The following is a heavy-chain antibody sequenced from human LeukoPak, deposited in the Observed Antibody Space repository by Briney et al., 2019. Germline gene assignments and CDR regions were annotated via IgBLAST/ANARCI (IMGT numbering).Heavy chain of an antibody. Sequence: GGSLILSCAASGFTFSSYAMNWVRQAPGKGLEWVSTISGSGGSTYSADSVKGRFTISRDNSKNTLYLQMNTLRAEDTAVYYCAKTRGGLWTGAFDIWGQGTMVSVSS. V-gene: IGHV3-23*01. CDR3: AKTRGGLWTGAFDI. CDR2: ISGSGGST. CDR1: GFTFSSYA. J-gene: IGHJ3*02. D-gene: IGHD3-16*01.